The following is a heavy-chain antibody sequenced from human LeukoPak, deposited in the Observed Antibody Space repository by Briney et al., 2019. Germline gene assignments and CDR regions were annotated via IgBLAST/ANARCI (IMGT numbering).Heavy chain of an antibody. J-gene: IGHJ4*02. V-gene: IGHV1-46*01. CDR1: GHTFTSYY. Sequence: ASVKVSCKASGHTFTSYYMVWVRQAPGQGLEWLGIINPPGVSATYAQKFQGRVTMTRDTSTSTVYLEVSSLSPEDTAVYYCARRGDRGGYPHKFFFDYWGQGSLVTVSS. CDR3: ARRGDRGGYPHKFFFDY. D-gene: IGHD3-22*01. CDR2: INPPGVSA.